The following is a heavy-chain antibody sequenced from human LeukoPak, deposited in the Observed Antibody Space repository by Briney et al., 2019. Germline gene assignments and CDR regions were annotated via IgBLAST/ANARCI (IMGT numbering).Heavy chain of an antibody. CDR3: ARHSGSYSRTYYFDY. CDR1: GGSISSSSCY. CDR2: IYYSGST. V-gene: IGHV4-39*01. J-gene: IGHJ4*02. Sequence: SETLSLTCTVSGGSISSSSCYWGWIRRPPGKGLEWIGSIYYSGSTYYNPSLKSRVTISVDTSKNQFSLKLSSVTAADTAVYYCARHSGSYSRTYYFDYWGQGTLVTVSS. D-gene: IGHD1-26*01.